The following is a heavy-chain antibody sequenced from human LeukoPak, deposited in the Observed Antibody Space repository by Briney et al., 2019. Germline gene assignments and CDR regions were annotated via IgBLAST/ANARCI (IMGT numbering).Heavy chain of an antibody. Sequence: GGSLRLSCAASGFTFSSYWIHWVRQAPGKGLVWVSRINSDGSSTSYADSVKGSFTISTDNAKNTLYLQMNSLRAEDTAVYYGARAPYIVATDYWGQGTLVTVSS. D-gene: IGHD5-12*01. CDR3: ARAPYIVATDY. V-gene: IGHV3-74*01. J-gene: IGHJ4*02. CDR2: INSDGSST. CDR1: GFTFSSYW.